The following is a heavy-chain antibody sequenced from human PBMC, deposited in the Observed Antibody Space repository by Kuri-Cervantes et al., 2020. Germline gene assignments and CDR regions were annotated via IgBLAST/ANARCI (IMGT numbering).Heavy chain of an antibody. CDR3: ARAPGGYYYGMTS. CDR1: GFTFDDYA. J-gene: IGHJ6*02. CDR2: ISWNSGSI. Sequence: GGSLRLSCAASGFTFDDYAMHWVRQAPGKGLEWVSGISWNSGSIGYADSVKGRFTISRDNAKNSLYLQMNSLRAEDTAVYYCARAPGGYYYGMTSGAKGPRSPSP. D-gene: IGHD3-10*01. V-gene: IGHV3-9*01.